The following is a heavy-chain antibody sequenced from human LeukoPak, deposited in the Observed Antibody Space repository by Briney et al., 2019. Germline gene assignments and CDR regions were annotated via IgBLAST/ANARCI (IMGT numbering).Heavy chain of an antibody. CDR1: GGSFSGYY. CDR2: INHSGST. D-gene: IGHD4-17*01. J-gene: IGHJ4*02. CDR3: ARGQTVDYVNRGFDY. Sequence: SETLSLTCAVYGGSFSGYYWSWIRQPPGKGLEWIGEINHSGSTNYNPSLKSRVTISVDTSKNQFSLKLSSVTAADTAVYYCARGQTVDYVNRGFDYWGQGTLVTVSS. V-gene: IGHV4-34*01.